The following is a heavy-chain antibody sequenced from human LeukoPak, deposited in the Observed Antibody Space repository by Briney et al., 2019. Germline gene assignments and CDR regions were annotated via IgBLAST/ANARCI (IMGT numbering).Heavy chain of an antibody. V-gene: IGHV4-59*08. Sequence: SETLSLTCTVSGGSISSYYWSWIRQPPGKGLEWIGYIYYSGSTNYNPSLKSRVTISVDTSKNQFSLKLSSVTAADTAVYYCARHIGRGVRGATSPNSWFDPWGQGTLVTVSS. D-gene: IGHD3-10*01. J-gene: IGHJ5*02. CDR1: GGSISSYY. CDR2: IYYSGST. CDR3: ARHIGRGVRGATSPNSWFDP.